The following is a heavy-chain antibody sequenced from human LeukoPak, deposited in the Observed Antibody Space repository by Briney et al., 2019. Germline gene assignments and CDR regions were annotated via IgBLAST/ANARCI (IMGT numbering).Heavy chain of an antibody. J-gene: IGHJ4*02. CDR1: GFTFSSYA. D-gene: IGHD5-12*01. Sequence: PGGSLRLSCAASGFTFSSYAMSWVRQAPGKGLEWVSAISGSGGSTYYADSVKGRFTISRDNSKNKMYLQMNSLRAEDTAVYYCAKDQGAYSGYDEGVLGFAYWGQGTLVTVSS. V-gene: IGHV3-23*01. CDR2: ISGSGGST. CDR3: AKDQGAYSGYDEGVLGFAY.